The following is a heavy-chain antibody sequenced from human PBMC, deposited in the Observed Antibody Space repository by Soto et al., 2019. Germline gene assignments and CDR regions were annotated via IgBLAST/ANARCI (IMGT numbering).Heavy chain of an antibody. J-gene: IGHJ3*02. CDR1: GYTLTELS. CDR3: ATDTPSFAMITCGGVIVNAFDI. D-gene: IGHD3-16*02. Sequence: ASVKVSCKVSGYTLTELSMHWVRQAPGKGLEWMGGFDPEDGETIYAQKFQGRVTMTEDTSTDTAYMELSSLRSEDTAVYYCATDTPSFAMITCGGVIVNAFDIWGQGTMVTVSS. V-gene: IGHV1-24*01. CDR2: FDPEDGET.